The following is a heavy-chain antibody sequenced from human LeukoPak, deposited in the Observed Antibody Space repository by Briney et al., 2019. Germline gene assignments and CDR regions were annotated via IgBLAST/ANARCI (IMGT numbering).Heavy chain of an antibody. CDR2: ISGSGGST. CDR3: ARRNKDRYCSRSSCPNWFDP. D-gene: IGHD2-15*01. J-gene: IGHJ5*02. Sequence: PGGSLRLSCAASGFTFSSYAMSWVRQAPGKGLEWVSAISGSGGSTYYADSVKGRFTISRDNSKNTLYLQMNSLKASDTAIYYCARRNKDRYCSRSSCPNWFDPWGQGTLVTVSS. V-gene: IGHV3-23*01. CDR1: GFTFSSYA.